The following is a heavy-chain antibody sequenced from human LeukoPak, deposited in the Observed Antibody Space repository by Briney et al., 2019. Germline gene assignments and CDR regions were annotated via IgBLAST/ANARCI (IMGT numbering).Heavy chain of an antibody. J-gene: IGHJ4*02. CDR2: IHYDGSKN. CDR1: GFTFMTYG. V-gene: IGHV3-30*02. Sequence: GGSLRLSCSASGFTFMTYGMHWVRQVPGMGLEWLAFIHYDGSKNYYADSVKGRFTISRDNSKNTLYLQMSSLRPEDTAVYYCAKAHTASLSRGYLDYWGQGTLVTVSS. D-gene: IGHD3-16*01. CDR3: AKAHTASLSRGYLDY.